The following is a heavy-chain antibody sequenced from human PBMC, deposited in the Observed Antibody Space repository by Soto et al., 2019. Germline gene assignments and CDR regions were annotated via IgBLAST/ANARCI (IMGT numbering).Heavy chain of an antibody. V-gene: IGHV4-34*01. CDR3: ARAIAAAGDNWFDP. CDR2: INHSGST. CDR1: GGSFSGYY. Sequence: SATLSLTCAVYGGSFSGYYWSLIRHPPGKGLEWIGEINHSGSTNYNPSLKSRVTISVDTSKNQFSLKLSSVTAADTAVYYCARAIAAAGDNWFDPWGQGTLVTVS. J-gene: IGHJ5*02. D-gene: IGHD6-13*01.